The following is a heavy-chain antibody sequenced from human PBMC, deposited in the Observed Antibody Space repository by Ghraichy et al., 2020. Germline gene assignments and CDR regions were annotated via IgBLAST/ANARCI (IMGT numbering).Heavy chain of an antibody. CDR2: IWYDGSNK. CDR3: AREKSQLPDY. D-gene: IGHD2-21*01. CDR1: GFTFSNYG. V-gene: IGHV3-33*01. J-gene: IGHJ4*02. Sequence: GSLRLSCAASGFTFSNYGMHWVRQAPDKGLEWVAIIWYDGSNKYYADSVKGRFTISRDNSINTLYLQMNSLRAEDTALYYCAREKSQLPDYWGQGTLVTVSS.